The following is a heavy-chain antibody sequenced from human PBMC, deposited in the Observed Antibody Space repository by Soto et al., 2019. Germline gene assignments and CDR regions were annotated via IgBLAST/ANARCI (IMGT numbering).Heavy chain of an antibody. CDR3: ARSRLHLDY. CDR2: INSDGIST. J-gene: IGHJ4*02. V-gene: IGHV3-74*01. Sequence: GGSLRLSCAASGFTFSTYWMYWVRQAPGKGLVWVSRINSDGISTSYADSVKGRFTISRDNAMNTLYLQMNSLRAEDTAVYYCARSRLHLDYWGQGTLVTVSS. CDR1: GFTFSTYW. D-gene: IGHD4-4*01.